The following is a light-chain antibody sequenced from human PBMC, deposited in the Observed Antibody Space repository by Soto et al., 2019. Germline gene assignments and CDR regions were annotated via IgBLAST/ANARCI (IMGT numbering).Light chain of an antibody. CDR2: EVS. Sequence: QSVLTQPPSVSGSPGQSVAISCTRTSSDVGSYNRVSWYQQAPGTAPKVMIYEVSNRPSGVPHRFSGSKSGSTASLTISGLQPEDEADYYCYSFTSSNTYVFGTGTKATVL. CDR1: SSDVGSYNR. CDR3: YSFTSSNTYV. J-gene: IGLJ1*01. V-gene: IGLV2-18*02.